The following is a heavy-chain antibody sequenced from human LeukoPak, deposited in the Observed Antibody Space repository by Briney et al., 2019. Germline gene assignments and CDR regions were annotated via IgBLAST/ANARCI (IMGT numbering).Heavy chain of an antibody. CDR2: INAYNGNT. D-gene: IGHD5-18*01. J-gene: IGHJ4*02. CDR3: ARGSLRQHDFDN. Sequence: ASVKVSCKASGYTFTSYGISWVRQAPGQGLEWMGWINAYNGNTNYAQKLQGRVTMTTYTSKSTAYMELRSLTSDDTAVYYCARGSLRQHDFDNWGQGTLVTVSS. CDR1: GYTFTSYG. V-gene: IGHV1-18*01.